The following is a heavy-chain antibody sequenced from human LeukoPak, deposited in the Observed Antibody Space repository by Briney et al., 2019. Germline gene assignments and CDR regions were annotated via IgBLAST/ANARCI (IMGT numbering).Heavy chain of an antibody. J-gene: IGHJ4*02. CDR3: ARARTRPPYDYVWGSYRLDYYFDY. V-gene: IGHV4-34*01. CDR1: GGSFSGYY. CDR2: INHSGST. D-gene: IGHD3-16*02. Sequence: SETLSLTCAVYGGSFSGYYWSWIRQPPGKGLEWIGEINHSGSTNYNPSLKSRVTISVDTSKNQFSLKLSSVTAADTAVYYCARARTRPPYDYVWGSYRLDYYFDYWGQGTLVTVSS.